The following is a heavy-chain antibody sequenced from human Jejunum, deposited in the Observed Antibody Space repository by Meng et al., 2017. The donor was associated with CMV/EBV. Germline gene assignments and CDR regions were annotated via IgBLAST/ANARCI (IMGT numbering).Heavy chain of an antibody. Sequence: GFTVSDKYMTGVRQPPGKGLQWVSILYSGGTTSYADSVRGRLIFSRDSSKNTVFLQMNSLRPDDTAVYYCARQYSGSYGDAFDIWGQGVLVTVSS. V-gene: IGHV3-66*02. CDR1: GFTVSDKY. CDR3: ARQYSGSYGDAFDI. J-gene: IGHJ3*02. CDR2: LYSGGTT. D-gene: IGHD1-26*01.